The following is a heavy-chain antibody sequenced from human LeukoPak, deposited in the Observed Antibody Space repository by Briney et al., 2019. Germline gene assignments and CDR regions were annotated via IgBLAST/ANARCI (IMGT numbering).Heavy chain of an antibody. CDR2: IYPGAADT. D-gene: IGHD3-22*01. CDR1: GYSFTSYW. V-gene: IGHV5-51*01. CDR3: ARQGSYYDSSGWGRVGY. Sequence: GESLQISCKGSGYSFTSYWIGWVRQMPGKGLEWMGIIYPGAADTRYSPSFQGQVTISADKSISTAYLQWSSLKASDTAMYYCARQGSYYDSSGWGRVGYWGQGTQVTVSS. J-gene: IGHJ4*02.